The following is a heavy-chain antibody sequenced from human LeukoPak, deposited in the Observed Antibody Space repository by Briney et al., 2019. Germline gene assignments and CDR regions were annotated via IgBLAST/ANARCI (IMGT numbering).Heavy chain of an antibody. J-gene: IGHJ3*02. D-gene: IGHD3-10*01. CDR1: GGSISSGGYS. V-gene: IGHV4-30-2*01. CDR2: IYHSGST. CDR3: ARVVTYYYGSGSYYAFDI. Sequence: SETLSLTCAVSGGSISSGGYSRSWIRQPPGKGLEWIGYIYHSGSTYYNPSLKSRVTISVDRSKNQFSLKLSSVTAADTAVYYCARVVTYYYGSGSYYAFDIWGQGTMVTVSS.